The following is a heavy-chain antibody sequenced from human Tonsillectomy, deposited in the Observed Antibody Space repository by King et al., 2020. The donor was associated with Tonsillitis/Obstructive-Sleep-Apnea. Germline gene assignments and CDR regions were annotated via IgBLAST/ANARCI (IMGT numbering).Heavy chain of an antibody. V-gene: IGHV4-39*01. Sequence: QLQESGPGLVKPSETLSLTCTVSGGSISSSSYYWGWIRQPPGKGLGWIGTIYYSGSTYYNPSLKSRVAISVDTSKSQFSLQLSSVTAADTAVYYCARHDYSNSGPNFDYWGQGTLVTVSS. CDR2: IYYSGST. D-gene: IGHD4-11*01. CDR3: ARHDYSNSGPNFDY. J-gene: IGHJ4*02. CDR1: GGSISSSSYY.